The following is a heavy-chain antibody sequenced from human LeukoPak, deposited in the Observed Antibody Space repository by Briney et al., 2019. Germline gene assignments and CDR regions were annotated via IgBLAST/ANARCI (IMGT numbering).Heavy chain of an antibody. Sequence: QPGGSLRLSCAASGFTFSSYAMSWVRQAPGKGLEWVSAISGSGGSTYYAGSVKGRFTISRDNSKNTLYLQMNSLRAEDTAVYYRAKARLCGGDCYLDAFDIWGQGTMVTVSS. V-gene: IGHV3-23*01. CDR2: ISGSGGST. CDR1: GFTFSSYA. J-gene: IGHJ3*02. CDR3: AKARLCGGDCYLDAFDI. D-gene: IGHD2-21*02.